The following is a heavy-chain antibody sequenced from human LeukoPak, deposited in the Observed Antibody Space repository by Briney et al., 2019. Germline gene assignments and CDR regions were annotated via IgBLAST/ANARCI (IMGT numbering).Heavy chain of an antibody. CDR2: ISAYNGNT. V-gene: IGHV1-18*01. J-gene: IGHJ5*02. Sequence: ASVKVSCKGSGYTFTSYGISWVRQAPGQGLEWMGWISAYNGNTNYAQKPQGRVTMTTDTSTSTAYMELRSLRSDDTAVYYCAMLYSWNDVWFDPWGQGTLVTVSS. CDR1: GYTFTSYG. CDR3: AMLYSWNDVWFDP. D-gene: IGHD1-1*01.